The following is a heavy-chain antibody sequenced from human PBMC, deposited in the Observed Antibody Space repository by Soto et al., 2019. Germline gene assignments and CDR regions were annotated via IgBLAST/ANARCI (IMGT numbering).Heavy chain of an antibody. V-gene: IGHV1-8*01. CDR2: MNPNTGNT. D-gene: IGHD2-2*01. Sequence: QVQLVQSGAEVKKPGASVKVSCKASGYVFTTYDINWVRQATGQGLEWLGWMNPNTGNTGYAQKFQGRVTMTRDTSISTAYMELSSLRSEDTAMYYCARGLYCISASCDPPYYFFGLDVWGQGTTVTVSS. CDR1: GYVFTTYD. J-gene: IGHJ6*02. CDR3: ARGLYCISASCDPPYYFFGLDV.